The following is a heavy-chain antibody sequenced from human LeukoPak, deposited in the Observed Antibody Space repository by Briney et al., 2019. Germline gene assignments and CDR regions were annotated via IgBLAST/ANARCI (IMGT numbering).Heavy chain of an antibody. J-gene: IGHJ3*02. CDR1: GFTFSSYG. CDR2: IRYDGSNK. Sequence: PGGSLRLSCAASGFTFSSYGMHWVRQAPGKGLEWVAFIRYDGSNKYYADSVKGRFTISRDNSKNTLYLQMSSLRAEDTAVYYCAKDDPVRSAFDIWGQGTMVTVSS. V-gene: IGHV3-30*02. CDR3: AKDDPVRSAFDI.